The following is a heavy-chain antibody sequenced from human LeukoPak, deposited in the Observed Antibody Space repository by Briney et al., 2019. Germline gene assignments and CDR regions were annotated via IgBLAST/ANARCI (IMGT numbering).Heavy chain of an antibody. Sequence: PSETLSLTCTVFAASISSYYWSWIRQPPGKGLEWIGYIYYSGSINYNPSLKSRVAISVDTSKNQVSLRLTSVTAADTAVYYCARGGSIVGTTPHDTFDIWGQGTVVTVS. J-gene: IGHJ3*02. CDR3: ARGGSIVGTTPHDTFDI. CDR1: AASISSYY. V-gene: IGHV4-59*01. CDR2: IYYSGSI. D-gene: IGHD1-26*01.